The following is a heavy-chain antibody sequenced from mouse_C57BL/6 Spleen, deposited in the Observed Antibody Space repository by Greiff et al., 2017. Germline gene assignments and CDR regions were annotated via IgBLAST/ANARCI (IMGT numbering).Heavy chain of an antibody. CDR3: ARPYSNDAMDY. D-gene: IGHD2-5*01. J-gene: IGHJ4*01. CDR1: GYTFTSYG. CDR2: IYPRSGNT. Sequence: QVQLKESGAELARPGASVKLSCKASGYTFTSYGISWVKQRTGQGLEWIGEIYPRSGNTYYNEKFKGKATLTADKSSSTAYMELRSLTSEDSAVYLCARPYSNDAMDYWGQGTSVTVSS. V-gene: IGHV1-81*01.